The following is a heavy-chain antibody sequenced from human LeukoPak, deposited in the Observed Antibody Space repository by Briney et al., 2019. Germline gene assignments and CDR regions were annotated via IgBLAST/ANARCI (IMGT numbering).Heavy chain of an antibody. Sequence: SETLSLTCAVYGGSFSGYYWSWIRQPPGKGLEWIGEINHSGSTNYNPSLKSRVTISVDTSKNQFSLKLSSVTAADTAVYYCARGLGRGGYWGQGTLVTVSS. CDR2: INHSGST. V-gene: IGHV4-34*01. D-gene: IGHD3-10*01. CDR1: GGSFSGYY. J-gene: IGHJ4*02. CDR3: ARGLGRGGY.